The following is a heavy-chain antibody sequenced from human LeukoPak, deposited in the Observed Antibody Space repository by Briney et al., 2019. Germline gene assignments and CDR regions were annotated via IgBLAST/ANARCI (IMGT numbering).Heavy chain of an antibody. Sequence: PGGSLRLSCAASGFTFSSYWMSWVRQAPGKGPEWVANIKPDGSENSYVDSVKDRFTISRDNVKSSLYLQMNSLRPEDTAVYFCARTLGAIPYDYRGQGTLVTVSS. V-gene: IGHV3-7*01. CDR3: ARTLGAIPYDY. CDR2: IKPDGSEN. CDR1: GFTFSSYW. J-gene: IGHJ4*02. D-gene: IGHD1-26*01.